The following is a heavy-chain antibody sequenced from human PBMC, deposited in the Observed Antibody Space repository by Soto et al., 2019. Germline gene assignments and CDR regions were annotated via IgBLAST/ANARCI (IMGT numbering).Heavy chain of an antibody. V-gene: IGHV4-31*02. CDR3: AGKRYYDTTGRVGYYFDY. Sequence: WTWIRQLPGKGLEWIGYIYHSGSTYYNPSLKSRVAISVDTSKNQFSLKLSSVAAADTAVYYCAGKRYYDTTGRVGYYFDYWGRGTLVTVSS. CDR2: IYHSGST. J-gene: IGHJ4*02. D-gene: IGHD3-22*01.